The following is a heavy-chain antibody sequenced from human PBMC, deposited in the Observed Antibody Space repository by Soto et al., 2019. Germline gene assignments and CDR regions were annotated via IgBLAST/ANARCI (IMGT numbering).Heavy chain of an antibody. J-gene: IGHJ5*02. CDR2: ISDMGDRV. D-gene: IGHD2-21*02. CDR3: ARYSSCGGDCTQDL. CDR1: GFTFGIYA. V-gene: IGHV3-23*01. Sequence: QLLESGGGLVQPGGSPRLSCAASGFTFGIYAMSWVRQAPGKRLEWLSSISDMGDRVYYADSVKGRFTVSRDNYKNTLYLQMDSLRAEDKAVYYCARYSSCGGDCTQDLWGRGTLVTVSS.